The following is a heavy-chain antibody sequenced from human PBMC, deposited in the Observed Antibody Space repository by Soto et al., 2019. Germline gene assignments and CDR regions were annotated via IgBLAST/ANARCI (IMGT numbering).Heavy chain of an antibody. Sequence: KTSETLSLTCDVSGGSITTSVLLTWVRQFPGRGLEWIGEIAHDGHTNYNPSLSGRVTMSVDLSNSQFSLNVASVNAADTAVYFCAGGRDYDYWGQGTTVTVSS. V-gene: IGHV4-4*02. CDR3: AGGRDYDY. CDR1: GGSITTSVL. CDR2: IAHDGHT. J-gene: IGHJ4*02. D-gene: IGHD1-26*01.